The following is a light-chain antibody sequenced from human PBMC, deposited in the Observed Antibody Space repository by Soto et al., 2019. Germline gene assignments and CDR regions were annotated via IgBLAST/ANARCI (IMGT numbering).Light chain of an antibody. J-gene: IGLJ2*01. Sequence: QSALTQPASISGSPGQSITISCTGTNSDVGGYKYVSWYQQYPGKAPKLMIYDVDNRPSGVSYRFSGSKAGKTASLTISGPQAEDGADYYCSRSTTSSTVVFGGRTKLTVL. CDR2: DVD. CDR3: SRSTTSSTVV. CDR1: NSDVGGYKY. V-gene: IGLV2-14*01.